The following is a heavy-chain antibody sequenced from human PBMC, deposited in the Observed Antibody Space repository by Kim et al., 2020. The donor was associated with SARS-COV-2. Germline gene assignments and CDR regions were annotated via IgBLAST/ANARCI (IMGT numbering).Heavy chain of an antibody. J-gene: IGHJ4*02. D-gene: IGHD3-3*01. CDR1: GFTFSSYE. CDR3: ARGFTSSILEWLFELGY. Sequence: GGSLRLSCAASGFTFSSYEMNWVRQAPGKGLEWVSYISSSGSTIYYADSVKGRFTISRDNTKNSLYLQMNSLRAEDTAVYYCARGFTSSILEWLFELGYWGQGTLVTVSS. CDR2: ISSSGSTI. V-gene: IGHV3-48*03.